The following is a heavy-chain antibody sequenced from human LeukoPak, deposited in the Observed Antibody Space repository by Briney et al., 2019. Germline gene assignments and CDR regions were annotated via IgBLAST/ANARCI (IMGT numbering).Heavy chain of an antibody. J-gene: IGHJ4*02. Sequence: GRSLRLSCAASGFTFSSYGMHWVRQAPGKGLEWVAVISYDGSNKYYADSVKGRSTISRDNSKNTLYLQMNSLRAEDTAVYYCAKGQWLVLFPDYWGQGTLVTVSS. CDR3: AKGQWLVLFPDY. D-gene: IGHD6-19*01. CDR1: GFTFSSYG. V-gene: IGHV3-30*18. CDR2: ISYDGSNK.